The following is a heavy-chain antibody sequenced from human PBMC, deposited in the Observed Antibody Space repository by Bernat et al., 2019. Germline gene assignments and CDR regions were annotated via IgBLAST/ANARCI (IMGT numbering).Heavy chain of an antibody. CDR2: VHYSGST. D-gene: IGHD4-11*01. Sequence: QLQLQESGPGLVKPSETLSLTCTVSGDSTSSNNYFWDWIRQPPGKGLEWIGSVHYSGSTYYNPALRSRATISLDTSKNQFSLKLSSVTATDTAVFYCARRAVTYFDSWGQETLVTVSS. J-gene: IGHJ4*02. V-gene: IGHV4-39*01. CDR1: GDSTSSNNYF. CDR3: ARRAVTYFDS.